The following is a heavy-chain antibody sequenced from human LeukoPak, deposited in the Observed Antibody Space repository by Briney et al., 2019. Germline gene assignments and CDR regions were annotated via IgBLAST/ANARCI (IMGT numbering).Heavy chain of an antibody. CDR2: ISGGGYPI. Sequence: GGSLRLSCVASGFTFGNYEMNWVRQAPGKGLEWVSYISGGGYPIYFADSVKGRFTMSRDNAKNSVYLQMNSLRPEDTAVYYCVRDGASWGGDAFDIWGQGTMVTVSS. J-gene: IGHJ3*02. V-gene: IGHV3-48*03. CDR1: GFTFGNYE. D-gene: IGHD3-10*01. CDR3: VRDGASWGGDAFDI.